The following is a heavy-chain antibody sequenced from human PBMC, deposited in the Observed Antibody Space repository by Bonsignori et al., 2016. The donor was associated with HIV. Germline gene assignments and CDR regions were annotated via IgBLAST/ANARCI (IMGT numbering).Heavy chain of an antibody. CDR2: IYTSGST. CDR3: ARDTTGDKRVFDY. J-gene: IGHJ4*02. D-gene: IGHD1-1*01. V-gene: IGHV4-61*02. Sequence: WIRQPPGKGLEWIGRIYTSGSTNYNPSLKSRVTISVDTSKNQFSLKLSSVTAADTAVYYCARDTTGDKRVFDYWGQGTLVTVSS.